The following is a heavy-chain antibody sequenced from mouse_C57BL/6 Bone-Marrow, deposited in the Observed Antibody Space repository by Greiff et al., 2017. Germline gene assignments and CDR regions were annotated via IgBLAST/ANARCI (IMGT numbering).Heavy chain of an antibody. Sequence: VQLQQSGAELVRPGTSVKVSCKASGYAFTNYLIEWVKQRPGQGLEWIGVINPGSGGTNYNEKFKGKATLTADKSSSTAYMQLSSLTSEDSAVYFCARSKGMAGFAYWGQGTLVTVSA. CDR1: GYAFTNYL. J-gene: IGHJ3*01. D-gene: IGHD2-3*01. V-gene: IGHV1-54*01. CDR2: INPGSGGT. CDR3: ARSKGMAGFAY.